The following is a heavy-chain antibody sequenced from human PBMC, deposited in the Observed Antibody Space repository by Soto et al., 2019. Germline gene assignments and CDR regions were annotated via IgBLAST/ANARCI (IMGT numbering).Heavy chain of an antibody. J-gene: IGHJ5*02. CDR2: IWYDGRDK. CDR1: GFTFSSYG. V-gene: IGHV3-33*01. Sequence: QVQLVESGGGVVQPGRSLRLSCAASGFTFSSYGMHWVRQAPGKGLEWVAVIWYDGRDKYYADSVKGRFTISRDNSKNTLYLQMNSLRVEDTAVYYCATDQGITWGQGTLVTVSS. D-gene: IGHD3-10*01. CDR3: ATDQGIT.